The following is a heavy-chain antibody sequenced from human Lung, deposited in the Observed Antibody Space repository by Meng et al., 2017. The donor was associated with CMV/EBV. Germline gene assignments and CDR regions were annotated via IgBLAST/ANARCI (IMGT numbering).Heavy chain of an antibody. Sequence: SCAASGFSFSSYEMNWVRQAPGKELVWVSYSTRSGDTTYYADSVKGRFTISRDNAKNSLYLQMNSLRAEDTGVYYCAREGGEYCSGDNCYYDAFDMXGQGXMVTVSS. CDR1: GFSFSSYE. CDR3: AREGGEYCSGDNCYYDAFDM. J-gene: IGHJ3*02. CDR2: STRSGDTT. V-gene: IGHV3-48*03. D-gene: IGHD2-15*01.